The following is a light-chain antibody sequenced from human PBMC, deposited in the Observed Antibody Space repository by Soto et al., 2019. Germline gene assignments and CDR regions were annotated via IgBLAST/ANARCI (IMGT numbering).Light chain of an antibody. CDR2: DVS. J-gene: IGLJ2*01. CDR1: SSDVGGYNY. Sequence: QSVLTQPASVSGSPGQSITISCTGTSSDVGGYNYVSWYQQHPGKAPKLVIYDVSNRPSGVSNRFSGSKSGNTASLTISGLQAEYEADYYCSSYTGSSTEVFGGGTKLTVL. CDR3: SSYTGSSTEV. V-gene: IGLV2-14*01.